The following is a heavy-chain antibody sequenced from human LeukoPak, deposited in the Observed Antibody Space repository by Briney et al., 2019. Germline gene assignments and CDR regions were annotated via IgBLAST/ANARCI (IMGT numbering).Heavy chain of an antibody. CDR1: GFSFGSYW. CDR2: IKQDGSEK. Sequence: GGSLRLSCAASGFSFGSYWMTWVRQAPGKGLEWVANIKQDGSEKYYVDSVKGRFTISTDNAKNSLFLQMNSLRAEDTAVYYCARLGSGWYTPFDFWGQGTLVTVSS. D-gene: IGHD6-13*01. J-gene: IGHJ4*02. CDR3: ARLGSGWYTPFDF. V-gene: IGHV3-7*01.